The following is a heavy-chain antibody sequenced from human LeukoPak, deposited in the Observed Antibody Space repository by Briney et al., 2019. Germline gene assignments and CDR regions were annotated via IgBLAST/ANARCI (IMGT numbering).Heavy chain of an antibody. J-gene: IGHJ5*02. V-gene: IGHV2-5*01. CDR1: GFSLTTDGVG. D-gene: IGHD3-3*01. CDR3: ARRRELSGHSYNWFDP. CDR2: IYWNDDK. Sequence: ASGPTLVKPTQTLTLTCTFSGFSLTTDGVGVGWIRQPPGKALEWLALIYWNDDKRYSPSLSSRLTISKGTSKDQVVLRMTDMDPADTGTYFCARRRELSGHSYNWFDPWGQGTLVVVSS.